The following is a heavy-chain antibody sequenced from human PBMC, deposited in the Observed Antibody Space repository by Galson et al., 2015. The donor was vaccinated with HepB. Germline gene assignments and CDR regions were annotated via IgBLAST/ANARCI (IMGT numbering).Heavy chain of an antibody. J-gene: IGHJ4*02. CDR1: GFTFSSYA. V-gene: IGHV3-30-3*01. D-gene: IGHD1-26*01. Sequence: SLRLSCAASGFTFSSYAMHWVRQAPGKGLEWVAVISYDGSNKYYADSVKGRFTISRDNSKNTLYLQMNSLRAEDTAVYYCARGWELLLDYFDYWGQGTLVTVSS. CDR2: ISYDGSNK. CDR3: ARGWELLLDYFDY.